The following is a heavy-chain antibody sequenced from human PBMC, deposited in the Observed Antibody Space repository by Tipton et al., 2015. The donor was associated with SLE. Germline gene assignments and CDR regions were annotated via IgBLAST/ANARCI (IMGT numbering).Heavy chain of an antibody. CDR2: IYTRGST. D-gene: IGHD5-12*01. Sequence: TLSLTCTVSGVSISSGSYYWSWIRQPAGKGLEWIGQIYTRGSTNYNLSLKSRVTISVDTSKNHFSLKLSSVTAADTAVYYCARHELVAAKADYWGQGTLVTVSS. CDR1: GVSISSGSYY. V-gene: IGHV4-61*09. J-gene: IGHJ4*02. CDR3: ARHELVAAKADY.